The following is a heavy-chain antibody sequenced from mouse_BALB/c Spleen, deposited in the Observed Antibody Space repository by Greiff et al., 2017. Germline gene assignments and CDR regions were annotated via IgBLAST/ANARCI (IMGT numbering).Heavy chain of an antibody. CDR2: INPSTGYT. V-gene: IGHV1-7*01. Sequence: QVQLQQSGAELAKPGASVKMSCKASGYTFTSYWMHWVKQRPGQGLEWIGYINPSTGYTEYNQKFKDKATLTADKSSSTAYMQLSSLTSEDSAVYYCTGHGGIGMDYWGQGTSVTVSS. D-gene: IGHD3-1*01. CDR1: GYTFTSYW. CDR3: TGHGGIGMDY. J-gene: IGHJ4*01.